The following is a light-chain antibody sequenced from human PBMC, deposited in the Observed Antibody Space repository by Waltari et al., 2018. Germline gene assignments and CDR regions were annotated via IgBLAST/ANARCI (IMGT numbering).Light chain of an antibody. J-gene: IGKJ1*01. Sequence: IVMTQSPATLSVSPGEGATLSCKASQSLSSNLAWYQQKPGQLPRLLIYGASTRATGIPGRFSGSGSGTEFTLTISSLQAEDFAVYYCQERGRTFGQGTKVEIK. V-gene: IGKV3-15*01. CDR3: QERGRT. CDR1: QSLSSN. CDR2: GAS.